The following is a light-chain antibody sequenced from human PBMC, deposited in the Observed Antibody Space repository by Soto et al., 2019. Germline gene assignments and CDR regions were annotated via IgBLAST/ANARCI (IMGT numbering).Light chain of an antibody. CDR1: QSVRNY. CDR2: DAS. J-gene: IGKJ3*01. V-gene: IGKV3-11*01. Sequence: VLTQSPATLSLSPGERATLSCRASQSVRNYLAWYQQKPGQAPRLLIYDASKRATGIPARFSGSGSGTDFTLTISSLEPEDFAFYYCQQRTNWPPLFTFGPGTKVDIK. CDR3: QQRTNWPPLFT.